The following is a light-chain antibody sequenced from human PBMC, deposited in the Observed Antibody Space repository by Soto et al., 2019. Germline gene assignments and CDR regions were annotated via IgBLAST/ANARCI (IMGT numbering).Light chain of an antibody. J-gene: IGKJ2*01. CDR1: QDVGTNY. V-gene: IGKV3-20*01. CDR3: QQFINFPYMYI. CDR2: GAS. Sequence: EVVLTQSPGTLSLSPGEGATLSCRSSQDVGTNYLAWYQQKPGQAPRLLIFGASSRASGVPGRFSGSGSGTDFTLTISRLEPEDSAVYCCQQFINFPYMYIFGQGTKLEI.